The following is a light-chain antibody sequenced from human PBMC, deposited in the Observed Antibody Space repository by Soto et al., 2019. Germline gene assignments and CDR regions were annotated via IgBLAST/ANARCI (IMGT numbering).Light chain of an antibody. V-gene: IGKV3-11*01. CDR1: QGVSNY. CDR3: QQRGSWPQYT. J-gene: IGKJ4*01. Sequence: ENVLTQSPATLSLSPGERATLSCRASQGVSNYLAWYQQKPGQAPRLLIYDTTNRATGIPARFSGSGSGTDFTLTISGLEPEDFAVYYCQQRGSWPQYTFGGGTKVDIK. CDR2: DTT.